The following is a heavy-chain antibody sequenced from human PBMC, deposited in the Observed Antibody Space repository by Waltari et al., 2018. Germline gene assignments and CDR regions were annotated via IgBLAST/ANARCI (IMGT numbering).Heavy chain of an antibody. CDR2: IYHSGST. Sequence: QVQLQESGPGLVKPSGTLSLTCAVSGGSISSSNWWSWVRQPPGKGLEWLGEIYHSGSTNYNPSLKSRVTISVDKSKNQFSLKLSSVTAADTAVYYCASSPKRHYCSSTSCNYYYYGMDVWGQGTTVTVSS. CDR1: GGSISSSNW. D-gene: IGHD2-2*01. J-gene: IGHJ6*02. CDR3: ASSPKRHYCSSTSCNYYYYGMDV. V-gene: IGHV4-4*02.